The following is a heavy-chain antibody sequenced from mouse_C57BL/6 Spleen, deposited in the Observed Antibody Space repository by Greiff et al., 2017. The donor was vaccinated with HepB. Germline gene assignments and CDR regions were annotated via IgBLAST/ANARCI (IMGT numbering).Heavy chain of an antibody. D-gene: IGHD3-1*01. V-gene: IGHV1-15*01. CDR3: TRLGGLPFDY. CDR1: GYTFTDYE. Sequence: QVQLQQSGAELVRPGASVTLSCKASGYTFTDYEMHWVKQTPVHGLEWIGAIDPETGGTAYNQKFKGKAILTADKSSSTAYMELRSLTSEASAVYYCTRLGGLPFDYWGKGTTLTVSA. CDR2: IDPETGGT. J-gene: IGHJ2*01.